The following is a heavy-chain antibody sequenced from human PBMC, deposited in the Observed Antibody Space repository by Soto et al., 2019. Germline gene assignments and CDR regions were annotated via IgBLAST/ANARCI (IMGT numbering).Heavy chain of an antibody. CDR1: GGSVSSNSAA. CDR3: ARDLDYDFWRSPGYNWFDP. J-gene: IGHJ5*02. CDR2: TYYRSKWYN. D-gene: IGHD3-3*01. V-gene: IGHV6-1*01. Sequence: SQTLSLTCAISGGSVSSNSAAWNWIRQSPSRGLEWLGRTYYRSKWYNDYAVSVKSRITINPDTSKNQFSLQLNSVTPEDTAVYYCARDLDYDFWRSPGYNWFDPWGQGTLVTVSS.